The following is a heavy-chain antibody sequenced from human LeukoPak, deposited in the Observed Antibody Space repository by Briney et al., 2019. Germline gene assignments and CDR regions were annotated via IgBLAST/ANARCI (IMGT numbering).Heavy chain of an antibody. Sequence: PGGSLRLSCAASGFTFSSYAMSWVRQAPGKGLEWVSGISGSGGSTYYADSVKGRFTISRDNSKNTLYLQMNSLRAEDTAVYYCAKARGYSSGRFDYWGQGTLVTVSS. V-gene: IGHV3-23*01. CDR3: AKARGYSSGRFDY. J-gene: IGHJ4*02. CDR1: GFTFSSYA. D-gene: IGHD6-19*01. CDR2: ISGSGGST.